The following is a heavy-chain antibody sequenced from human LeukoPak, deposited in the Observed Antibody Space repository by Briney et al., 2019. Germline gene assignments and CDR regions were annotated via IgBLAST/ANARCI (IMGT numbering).Heavy chain of an antibody. CDR1: GGSIRSSSYY. V-gene: IGHV4-39*01. CDR2: IYYSGST. Sequence: SETLSLTCTVSGGSIRSSSYYWGWIRQPPGKGLEWIGSIYYSGSTYYNASLKSRGTISVDTSKNQFSLKLNSVTAADTAVYFCARQVVAVASTGYFDYWGQGTLVTVSS. J-gene: IGHJ4*02. D-gene: IGHD6-19*01. CDR3: ARQVVAVASTGYFDY.